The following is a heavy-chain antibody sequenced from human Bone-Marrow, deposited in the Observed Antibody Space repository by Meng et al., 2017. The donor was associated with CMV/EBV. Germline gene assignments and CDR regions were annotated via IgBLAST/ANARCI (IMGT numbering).Heavy chain of an antibody. Sequence: TFSRYAMSWVRQAPGKGLEWVSAISGSGGSTYYADSVKGRFTISRDNSKNTLYLQMNSLRAEDTAVYYCAKDKRDYYDRGLVDAFDIWGQGTMVTVSS. CDR3: AKDKRDYYDRGLVDAFDI. J-gene: IGHJ3*02. CDR1: TFSRYA. V-gene: IGHV3-23*01. CDR2: ISGSGGST. D-gene: IGHD3-22*01.